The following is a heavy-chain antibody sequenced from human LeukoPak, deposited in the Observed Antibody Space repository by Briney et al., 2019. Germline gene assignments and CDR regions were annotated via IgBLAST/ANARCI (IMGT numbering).Heavy chain of an antibody. V-gene: IGHV3-21*01. CDR2: ITDRSGYI. J-gene: IGHJ3*01. CDR1: GFTFSRYS. Sequence: GGSLRLSCAASGFTFSRYSMNWVRQALGKGLEWVSSITDRSGYIFYANSVKGRFTVSRDDAKNSVYLQMNSLRVEDTAVYYCARDLRDWGQGTVVTVSS. CDR3: ARDLRD.